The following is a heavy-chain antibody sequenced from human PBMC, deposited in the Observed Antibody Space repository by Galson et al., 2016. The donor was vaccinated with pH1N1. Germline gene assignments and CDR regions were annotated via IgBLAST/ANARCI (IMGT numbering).Heavy chain of an antibody. CDR3: ARGYSASRNYFHYFDY. V-gene: IGHV5-51*03. J-gene: IGHJ4*02. D-gene: IGHD2/OR15-2a*01. Sequence: QSGAEVKKPGESLKISCEVFGYKFTTYWIGWVRQMPGKGLEWMGIIYPDDSDTRYNPAFQGQVTISVDKSKNHFSLNLRSLIAADTAVYFCARGYSASRNYFHYFDYWGLGTLVTVSS. CDR2: IYPDDSDT. CDR1: GYKFTTYW.